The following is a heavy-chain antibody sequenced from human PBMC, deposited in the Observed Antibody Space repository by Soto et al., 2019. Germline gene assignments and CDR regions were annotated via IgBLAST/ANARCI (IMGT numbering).Heavy chain of an antibody. CDR2: ISGSGGST. CDR1: GFTFSSYA. D-gene: IGHD2-21*02. V-gene: IGHV3-23*01. CDR3: AKSLAYCGGDCYWDAFDI. J-gene: IGHJ3*02. Sequence: EVQLLESGGGLVQPGGSLRLSCAASGFTFSSYAMSWVRQAPGKGLEWVSAISGSGGSTYYADSVKGRFTISRDNSKNTLYLQMNSLGAEDTAVYYCAKSLAYCGGDCYWDAFDIWGQGTMVTVSS.